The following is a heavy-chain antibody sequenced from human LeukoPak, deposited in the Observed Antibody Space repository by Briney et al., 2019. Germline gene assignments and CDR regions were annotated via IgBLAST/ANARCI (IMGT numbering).Heavy chain of an antibody. Sequence: PGRSLRLSCAASGFTFRSYGMHWVRQAPGKGLEWVAVISYDGSNRYYADSVKGRFTISRDDSKNTMYLQMNSLRTEDTAVFYCAKELRGRSLFESWGQGTLVTVSS. V-gene: IGHV3-30*18. CDR3: AKELRGRSLFES. D-gene: IGHD4-17*01. J-gene: IGHJ4*02. CDR2: ISYDGSNR. CDR1: GFTFRSYG.